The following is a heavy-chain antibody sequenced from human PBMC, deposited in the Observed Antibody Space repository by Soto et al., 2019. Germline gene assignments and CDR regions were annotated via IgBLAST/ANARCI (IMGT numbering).Heavy chain of an antibody. D-gene: IGHD1-26*01. Sequence: ASVKVSCKASGYTFTSYGISWVRQAPGQGLEWMGWISAYNGNTNYAQKLQGRVTMTTDTSTSTAYMELRSLRSDDTAVYYCARDPGIVGANKNDYWGQGTLVTVYS. CDR2: ISAYNGNT. CDR3: ARDPGIVGANKNDY. J-gene: IGHJ4*02. V-gene: IGHV1-18*04. CDR1: GYTFTSYG.